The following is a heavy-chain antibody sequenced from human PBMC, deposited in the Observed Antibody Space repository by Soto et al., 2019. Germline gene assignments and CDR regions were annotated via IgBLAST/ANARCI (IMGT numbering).Heavy chain of an antibody. CDR1: GYTLTELS. CDR3: ATLSIYGGNADAFDI. V-gene: IGHV1-24*01. CDR2: FDPEDGET. D-gene: IGHD4-17*01. J-gene: IGHJ3*02. Sequence: ASVKVSCKVSGYTLTELSMHWVRQAPGKGLEWMGGFDPEDGETIYAQKFQGRVTMTEDTSTDTAYMELSSLRSEDTAVYYCATLSIYGGNADAFDIWGQGTMVTVSS.